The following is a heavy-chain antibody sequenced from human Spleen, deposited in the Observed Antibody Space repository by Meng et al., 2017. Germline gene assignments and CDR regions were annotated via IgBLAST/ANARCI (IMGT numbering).Heavy chain of an antibody. CDR1: GFTFSNYW. CDR3: ARDLGWEFYFYFYGMDV. CDR2: INTDGTTT. D-gene: IGHD6-19*01. J-gene: IGHJ6*02. Sequence: GGSLRLSCAASGFTFSNYWMHWVRQAPGKGLVWVSRINTDGTTTTYADSVKGRFTISRDNAENTLYLQMNSVRVEDTAVYYCARDLGWEFYFYFYGMDVWGQGTTVTVSS. V-gene: IGHV3-74*01.